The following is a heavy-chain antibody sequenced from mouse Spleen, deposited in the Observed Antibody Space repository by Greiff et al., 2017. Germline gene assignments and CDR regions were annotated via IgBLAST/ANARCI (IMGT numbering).Heavy chain of an antibody. CDR2: IDPETGGT. CDR3: TPYYRYDVGAMGY. D-gene: IGHD2-14*01. CDR1: GYTFTDYE. J-gene: IGHJ4*01. V-gene: IGHV1-15*01. Sequence: QVQLQQSGAELVRPGASVTLSCKASGYTFTDYEMHWVKQTPVHGLEWIGAIDPETGGTAYNQKFKGKATLTADKSSSTAYMELRSLTSEDSAVYYCTPYYRYDVGAMGYWGQGTSVTVSS.